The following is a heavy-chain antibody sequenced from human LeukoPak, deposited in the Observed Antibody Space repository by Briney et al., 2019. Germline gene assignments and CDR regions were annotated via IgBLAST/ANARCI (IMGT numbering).Heavy chain of an antibody. CDR1: GLTFTESW. J-gene: IGHJ1*01. CDR3: ARVSGLGMNEYYQH. V-gene: IGHV3-74*01. CDR2: INNDGSYT. Sequence: GGSLRLSCAASGLTFTESWMHWVRHAPGKGLVWVSRINNDGSYTKYADSVKGRFTISRDNAKNTLYPQMNSLRAEDTAVYYCARVSGLGMNEYYQHWGQGTLVTVSS. D-gene: IGHD3-10*01.